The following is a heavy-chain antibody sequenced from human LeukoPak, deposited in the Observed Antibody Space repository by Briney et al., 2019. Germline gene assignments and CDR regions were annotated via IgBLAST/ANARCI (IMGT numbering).Heavy chain of an antibody. CDR3: ARDPRPPDAFDI. CDR1: GYTFTSYG. V-gene: IGHV1-18*01. Sequence: ASVKVSCKASGYTFTSYGISWVRQAPGQGLEWMGWISVYNGNTKYAQKYQGRVTMTTDTSTSTAYMELRSLRSDDTAVYYCARDPRPPDAFDIWGQGTMVTVSS. CDR2: ISVYNGNT. J-gene: IGHJ3*02.